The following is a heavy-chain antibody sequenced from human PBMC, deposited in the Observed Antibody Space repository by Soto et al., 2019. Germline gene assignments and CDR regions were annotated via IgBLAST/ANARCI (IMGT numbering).Heavy chain of an antibody. D-gene: IGHD6-19*01. V-gene: IGHV4-59*01. CDR3: AGTLAVADLPHGGLWWFDP. CDR1: GGSISSYY. J-gene: IGHJ5*02. Sequence: LSLTCTVSGGSISSYYWSWIRQPPGKGLEWIGYIYYSGSTNYNPSLKSRVTISVDTSKNQFSLKLSSVTAADTAVYYCAGTLAVADLPHGGLWWFDPWGQGTLVTVSS. CDR2: IYYSGST.